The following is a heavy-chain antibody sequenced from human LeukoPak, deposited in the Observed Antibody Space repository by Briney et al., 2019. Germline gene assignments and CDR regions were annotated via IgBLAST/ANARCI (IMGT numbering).Heavy chain of an antibody. Sequence: RGSLRLSCAASGFTFSLYAMSWVRQVPGQGLECVSVSSVDGGGTYYADSVKCRFTISRDNSKSTLYLPMNSLRAEDTAVYYCAKDSVGVAGPDYWGQGSLVTVSS. CDR1: GFTFSLYA. V-gene: IGHV3-23*01. CDR3: AKDSVGVAGPDY. CDR2: SSVDGGGT. D-gene: IGHD6-19*01. J-gene: IGHJ4*02.